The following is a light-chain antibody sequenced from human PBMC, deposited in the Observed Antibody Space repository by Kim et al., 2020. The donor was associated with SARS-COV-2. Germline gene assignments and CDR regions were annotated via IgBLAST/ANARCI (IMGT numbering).Light chain of an antibody. Sequence: SAHVADGVTIYCREHQSIRGDLSWYQQNPVEAPMLLIYAAAIWNSGAPLRFSRSGYGRGFFSTISGLQPEDVATYYCHQIYSTLTFG. CDR1: QSIRGD. CDR2: AAA. CDR3: HQIYSTLT. V-gene: IGKV1-39*01. J-gene: IGKJ1*01.